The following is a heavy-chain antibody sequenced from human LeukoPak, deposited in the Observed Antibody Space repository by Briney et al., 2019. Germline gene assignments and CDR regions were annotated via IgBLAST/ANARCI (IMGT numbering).Heavy chain of an antibody. D-gene: IGHD2-8*01. Sequence: PGGSLRLSCAASGFTFSGYAMNWVRQAPGKGLEWVSGISGSGAGTYYADSVKGRFTISRDNSKNILYLQMNSLRADDTAVYYCAKMVREFYTISYYFDYWGQGTLVTVSS. J-gene: IGHJ4*02. V-gene: IGHV3-23*01. CDR2: ISGSGAGT. CDR1: GFTFSGYA. CDR3: AKMVREFYTISYYFDY.